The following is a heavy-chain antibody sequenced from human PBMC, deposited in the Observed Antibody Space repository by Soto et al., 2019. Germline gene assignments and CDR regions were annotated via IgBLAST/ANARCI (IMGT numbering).Heavy chain of an antibody. Sequence: SGGSLRLSCAASGFTFSSYGMNWVRQAPGKGLEWVSSISSSGNYIYYADSVKGRFTISRDNAKNSLYLQMNSLRAEDTAAYYCANGYGSTIWGQGTLVTVSS. CDR3: ANGYGSTI. J-gene: IGHJ4*02. CDR2: ISSSGNYI. CDR1: GFTFSSYG. D-gene: IGHD3-10*01. V-gene: IGHV3-21*01.